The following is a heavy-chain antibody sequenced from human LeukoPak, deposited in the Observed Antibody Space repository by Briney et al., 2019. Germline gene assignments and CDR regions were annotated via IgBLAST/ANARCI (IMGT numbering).Heavy chain of an antibody. D-gene: IGHD2-21*02. CDR1: GGSFSGYY. CDR2: INHSGST. Sequence: SETLSLTCAVYGGSFSGYYWSWIRQPPGKGLEWIGEINHSGSTNYNPSLKNRVTISVDTSKNQFSLKLSSVTAADTAVYYCASLSYCGGDCSPPVDYWGQGTLVTVSS. CDR3: ASLSYCGGDCSPPVDY. V-gene: IGHV4-34*01. J-gene: IGHJ4*02.